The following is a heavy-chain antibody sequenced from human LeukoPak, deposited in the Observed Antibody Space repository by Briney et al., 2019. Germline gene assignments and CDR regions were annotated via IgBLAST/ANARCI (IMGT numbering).Heavy chain of an antibody. J-gene: IGHJ4*02. CDR2: ISYDGSNK. D-gene: IGHD2-2*01. Sequence: PGRSLRLSCAASGFTFSSYGMHWVRQAPGKGLEWVAVISYDGSNKYYADPVKGRFTISRDNSKNTLYLQMNSLRAEDTAVYYCAKDKTYCSSTSCYWRPHYFDYWGQGTLVTVSS. V-gene: IGHV3-30*18. CDR3: AKDKTYCSSTSCYWRPHYFDY. CDR1: GFTFSSYG.